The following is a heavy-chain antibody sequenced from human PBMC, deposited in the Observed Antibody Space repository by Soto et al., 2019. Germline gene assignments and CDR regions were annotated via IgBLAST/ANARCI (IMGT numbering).Heavy chain of an antibody. CDR1: GFTFNKFD. CDR3: SGGNRDDMLRHYYAMDV. J-gene: IGHJ6*02. D-gene: IGHD3-10*01. Sequence: QVQLVESGGGVVQPGTSLRLSCVASGFTFNKFDMHWIRQTPDKRLQWVAFIAYDGINKYYTESVKGRFTVSRDNSKNIQMVNMNIQDLDDYACESGSGGNRDDMLRHYYAMDVWGPGTTVTISS. V-gene: IGHV3-30-3*01. CDR2: IAYDGINK.